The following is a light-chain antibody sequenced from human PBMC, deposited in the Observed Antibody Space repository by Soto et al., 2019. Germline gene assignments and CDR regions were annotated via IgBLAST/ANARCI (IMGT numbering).Light chain of an antibody. V-gene: IGKV1-12*01. CDR1: QAINRY. CDR3: QQGNRFPLT. Sequence: DIQMTQSPSSVSASVGDRVTITCRASQAINRYLAWYQQKPGKAPNLLIYTTSSLQSGVPSRFSRSGSGTDFTLTIRSLEPEDFATYYCQQGNRFPLTFGGGNKVELK. J-gene: IGKJ4*01. CDR2: TTS.